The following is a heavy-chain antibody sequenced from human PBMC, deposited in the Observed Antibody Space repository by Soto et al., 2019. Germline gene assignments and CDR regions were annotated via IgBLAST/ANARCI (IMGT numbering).Heavy chain of an antibody. J-gene: IGHJ6*02. V-gene: IGHV3-30*18. CDR2: ISYDGSNK. Sequence: PGGSLRLSCAASGFTFSSYGMHWVRQAPGKGLEWVAVISYDGSNKYYADSVKGRFTISRDNSKNTLYLQMNSLRAEDTAVYYCAKEAYSSGWTPWDYYYYGMDVWGQGATVTVSS. D-gene: IGHD6-19*01. CDR1: GFTFSSYG. CDR3: AKEAYSSGWTPWDYYYYGMDV.